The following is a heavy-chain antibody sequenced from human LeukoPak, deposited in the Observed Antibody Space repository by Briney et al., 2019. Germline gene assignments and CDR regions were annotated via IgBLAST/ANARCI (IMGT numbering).Heavy chain of an antibody. Sequence: SETLSLTCTVSGGSISSYYWSWIRQPPGKGLEWIGYLYYSGSTNYNPSLKSRVTISVDTSKNQLSLKLSSVTAADTAVYYCAVLGNYALNYWGQRTLVTVSS. CDR2: LYYSGST. D-gene: IGHD1-7*01. J-gene: IGHJ4*02. CDR1: GGSISSYY. V-gene: IGHV4-59*13. CDR3: AVLGNYALNY.